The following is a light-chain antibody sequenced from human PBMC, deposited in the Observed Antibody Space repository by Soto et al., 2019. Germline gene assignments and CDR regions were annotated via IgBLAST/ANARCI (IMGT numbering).Light chain of an antibody. CDR2: EVS. V-gene: IGLV2-14*01. J-gene: IGLJ2*01. Sequence: QSALTQPASVSGSPGQSITISCTGTSSDVGGYNYVSWYQQHPGKAPKLMIYEVSNRPSGVSNRFSGSKSGNTASLNISGLQAEDEADYYCSSYTSSSVVFGGGTQLTVL. CDR3: SSYTSSSVV. CDR1: SSDVGGYNY.